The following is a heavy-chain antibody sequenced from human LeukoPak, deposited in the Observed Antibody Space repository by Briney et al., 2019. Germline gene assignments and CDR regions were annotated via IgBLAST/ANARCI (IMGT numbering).Heavy chain of an antibody. V-gene: IGHV4-59*01. CDR1: GGSISTYY. CDR3: AREDPQTRVPEGLDV. D-gene: IGHD4/OR15-4a*01. CDR2: TYFSGAT. J-gene: IGHJ6*02. Sequence: SETLSLTCTVSGGSISTYYWSWIRQSPGKGLEWIGYTYFSGATNYNPSLKSRVTISVDTSKNQFSLKLSSVTAADTAVYYCAREDPQTRVPEGLDVWGQGTTVTVSS.